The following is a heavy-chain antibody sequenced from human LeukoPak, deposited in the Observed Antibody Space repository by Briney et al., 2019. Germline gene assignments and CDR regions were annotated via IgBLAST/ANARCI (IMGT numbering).Heavy chain of an antibody. CDR2: IYYSGST. V-gene: IGHV4-59*01. CDR3: ARQSDSSTSHFDY. CDR1: GGSISSYY. J-gene: IGHJ4*02. D-gene: IGHD2-2*01. Sequence: SETLSLTCTVSGGSISSYYSSWIRQPPGKGLEWIGYIYYSGSTNYNPSLKSRVTISVDTSKNQFSLKLSSVTAADTAVYYCARQSDSSTSHFDYWGQGTLVTVSS.